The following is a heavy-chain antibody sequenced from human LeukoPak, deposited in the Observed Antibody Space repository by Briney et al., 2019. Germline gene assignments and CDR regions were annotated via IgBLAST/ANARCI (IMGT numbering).Heavy chain of an antibody. D-gene: IGHD3-3*01. Sequence: ASVKVSCKASGYTFTSYYMHWVRQAPGQGLEWMGIINPSGGSTSYAQKFQGRVTMTRDTSTSTVYMELSRLRSDDTAVYYCAAAFTIFGRRYYYYYMDVWGKGTTVTVSS. CDR1: GYTFTSYY. V-gene: IGHV1-46*01. J-gene: IGHJ6*03. CDR3: AAAFTIFGRRYYYYYMDV. CDR2: INPSGGST.